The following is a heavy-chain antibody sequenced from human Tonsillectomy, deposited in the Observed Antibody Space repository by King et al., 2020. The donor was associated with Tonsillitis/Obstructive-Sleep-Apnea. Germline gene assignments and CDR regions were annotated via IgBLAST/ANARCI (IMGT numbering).Heavy chain of an antibody. Sequence: ITLKVSGPTLVKPTQTLTLTCTFSGFSLSTSGVGVGWIRQPPGKALEWLSLIYWDDDKRYSPSLKSRLTITKDTSTNQVVLTMTNMDPVDTATYYCAHRPRPVAGLGTYFDYWGQGTLVTVSS. D-gene: IGHD6-19*01. CDR1: GFSLSTSGVG. J-gene: IGHJ4*02. CDR2: IYWDDDK. CDR3: AHRPRPVAGLGTYFDY. V-gene: IGHV2-5*02.